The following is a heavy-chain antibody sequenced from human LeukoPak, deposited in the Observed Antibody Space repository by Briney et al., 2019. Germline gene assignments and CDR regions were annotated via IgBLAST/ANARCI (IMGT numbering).Heavy chain of an antibody. D-gene: IGHD1-7*01. CDR3: ARDRGANWNYIGWFDP. CDR1: GGTFSSYA. J-gene: IGHJ5*02. CDR2: IIPIFGTA. Sequence: TVKVSCKASGGTFSSYAISWVRQAPGQGLEWMGGIIPIFGTANYAQKFQGRVTITADKSTSTAYMELSSLRSDDTAVYYCARDRGANWNYIGWFDPWGQGTLVTVSS. V-gene: IGHV1-69*06.